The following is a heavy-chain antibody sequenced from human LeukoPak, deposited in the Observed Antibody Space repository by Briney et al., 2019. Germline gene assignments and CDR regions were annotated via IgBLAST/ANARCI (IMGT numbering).Heavy chain of an antibody. D-gene: IGHD6-13*01. CDR2: ISGSGGST. J-gene: IGHJ4*02. Sequence: GGSLRLSCAASGFTFSSYAMSWVRQAPGKGLEWDSAISGSGGSTYYADSVKGRFTISRDNSKNTLYLQMNSLRAEDTAVYYCAKDQKFLIAAAGHFDYWGQGTLVTVSS. CDR1: GFTFSSYA. CDR3: AKDQKFLIAAAGHFDY. V-gene: IGHV3-23*01.